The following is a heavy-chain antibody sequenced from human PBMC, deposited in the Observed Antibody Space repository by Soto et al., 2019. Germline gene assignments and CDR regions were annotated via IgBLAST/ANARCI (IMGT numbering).Heavy chain of an antibody. V-gene: IGHV1-46*03. Sequence: QVQLVQSGAEVKKPGASVKVSCKASGYTFTSYYMHWVRQAPGQGLEWMGIINPRGGSTSYAQKFQGRVTMTRDTSTSTVYMGLSSLRSEDTAVYYCARVYPSDTRYGYVGNNCFDPWGQGTLVTVSS. CDR3: ARVYPSDTRYGYVGNNCFDP. CDR1: GYTFTSYY. CDR2: INPRGGST. J-gene: IGHJ5*02. D-gene: IGHD5-18*01.